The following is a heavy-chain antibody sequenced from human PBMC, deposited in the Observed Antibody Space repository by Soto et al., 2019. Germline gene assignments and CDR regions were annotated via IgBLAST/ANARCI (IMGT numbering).Heavy chain of an antibody. D-gene: IGHD6-19*01. V-gene: IGHV3-23*01. CDR3: ATDLQFSGWLSAQTFDY. Sequence: EVQLLESGGGLVQPGGSLRLSCAVSGFTFSSHAMSWVRQAPGKGLECVSSITGCGDSTYYADSAKGRFTISKDKSKSTLYLQMNSLRAEDTAVYYCATDLQFSGWLSAQTFDYWGQGTQVTVSS. J-gene: IGHJ4*02. CDR1: GFTFSSHA. CDR2: ITGCGDST.